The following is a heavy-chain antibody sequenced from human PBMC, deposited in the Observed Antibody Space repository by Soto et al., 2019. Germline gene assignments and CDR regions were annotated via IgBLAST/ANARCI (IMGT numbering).Heavy chain of an antibody. CDR3: ATSPYSHDTSGYLDY. V-gene: IGHV1-69*12. D-gene: IGHD3-22*01. J-gene: IGHJ4*02. CDR1: VGPFSNYA. Sequence: QVQLVQSGAEVKKPGSSVTVSCRASVGPFSNYAINWVRQAPGQGLEWMAGIIPLFGTTNYAQKFQGRVTITADESTSTAYMELTSLRSEDTAVFYCATSPYSHDTSGYLDYWGQGSLVTVSS. CDR2: IIPLFGTT.